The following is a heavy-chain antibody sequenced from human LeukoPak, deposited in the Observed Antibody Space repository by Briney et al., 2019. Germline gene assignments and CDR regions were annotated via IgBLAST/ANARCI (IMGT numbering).Heavy chain of an antibody. CDR1: GFTFSSYS. CDR2: ISSSSSTI. Sequence: GGSLRLSCAASGFTFSSYSMNWVRQAPGKGLEWVSYISSSSSTIYYADSVKGRFTISRDNAKNSLYLQMNSLRAEDTAVYYCAGSWRRSIAAAGKNYYMDVWGKGTKVTVSS. D-gene: IGHD6-13*01. V-gene: IGHV3-48*01. CDR3: AGSWRRSIAAAGKNYYMDV. J-gene: IGHJ6*03.